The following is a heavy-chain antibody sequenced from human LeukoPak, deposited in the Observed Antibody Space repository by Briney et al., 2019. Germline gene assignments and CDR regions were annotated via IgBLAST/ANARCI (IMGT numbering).Heavy chain of an antibody. D-gene: IGHD3-10*01. J-gene: IGHJ4*02. CDR2: INIDERIT. CDR3: FREGGD. V-gene: IGHV3-74*01. CDR1: GFLFSDYA. Sequence: GGSLRLSCAASGFLFSDYAMTWVRQAPGKGLVWVSYINIDERITGYADSVKGRFTISRDNGKNTLYLQMNSLRVEDTAIYYCFREGGDWGQGTLVTVSS.